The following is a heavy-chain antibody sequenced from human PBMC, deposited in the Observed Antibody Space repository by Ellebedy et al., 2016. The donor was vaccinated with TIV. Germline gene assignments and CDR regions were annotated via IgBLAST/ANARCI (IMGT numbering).Heavy chain of an antibody. J-gene: IGHJ4*02. Sequence: MPSETLSLTCTLSGGSISRGSYYRNWIRQYPGKGREWIGYTYYSGSTYYNPSLKRRVNVSVDTSKNQFSLKLSSVSAADTAVYYCARGKFAAAGIDYWGQGTLVTVSS. V-gene: IGHV4-31*03. CDR3: ARGKFAAAGIDY. CDR2: TYYSGST. D-gene: IGHD6-13*01. CDR1: GGSISRGSYY.